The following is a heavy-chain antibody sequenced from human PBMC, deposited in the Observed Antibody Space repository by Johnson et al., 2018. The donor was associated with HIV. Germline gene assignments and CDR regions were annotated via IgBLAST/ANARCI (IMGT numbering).Heavy chain of an antibody. V-gene: IGHV3-66*02. CDR3: ARVSLAYSYGYDALDI. D-gene: IGHD5-18*01. CDR2: IYRGENT. CDR1: GITVSRNY. J-gene: IGHJ3*02. Sequence: VQLVESGGGFVQPGGSLRLSWAGSGITVSRNYMSWVRQAPGKGLEGVWLIYRGENTKYDDPVRGRLTISRDSTKNTFVLQLNSLRPEDTDVYYCARVSLAYSYGYDALDIWGQGTMVTVSA.